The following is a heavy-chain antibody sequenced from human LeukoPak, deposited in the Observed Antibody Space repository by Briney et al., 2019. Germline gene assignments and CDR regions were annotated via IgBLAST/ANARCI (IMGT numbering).Heavy chain of an antibody. CDR1: GFTFSSYS. D-gene: IGHD2-8*01. V-gene: IGHV3-21*01. CDR2: ISSSSSYI. CDR3: ASAIVLMVYAIDRPDAFDI. Sequence: GGSLRLSCAASGFTFSSYSMNRVRQAPGKGLEWVSSISSSSSYIYYADSVKGRFTISRDNAKNSLYLQMNSLRAEDTAVYYCASAIVLMVYAIDRPDAFDIWGQGTMVTVSS. J-gene: IGHJ3*02.